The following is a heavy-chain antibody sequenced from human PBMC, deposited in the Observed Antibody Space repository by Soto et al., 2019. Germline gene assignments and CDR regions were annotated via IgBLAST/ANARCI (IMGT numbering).Heavy chain of an antibody. CDR3: ARHVFGIVRCSSTSCYDDWFDP. D-gene: IGHD2-2*01. V-gene: IGHV4-39*01. CDR2: IYYSGST. CDR1: GGSISSSSYY. Sequence: QLQLQESGPGLVKPSETLSLTCTVSGGSISSSSYYWGWIRQPPGKGLEWIGSIYYSGSTYYNPSLKSRVTISVDTSKNQFSLKLSSVTAADTAVYYCARHVFGIVRCSSTSCYDDWFDPWGQGTLVTVSS. J-gene: IGHJ5*02.